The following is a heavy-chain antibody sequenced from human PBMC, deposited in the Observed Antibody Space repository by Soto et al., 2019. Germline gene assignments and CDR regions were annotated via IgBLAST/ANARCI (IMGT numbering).Heavy chain of an antibody. V-gene: IGHV1-69*13. D-gene: IGHD5-18*01. J-gene: IGHJ6*02. CDR3: ARPNTAMVPPYYYYGMDV. CDR2: IIPIFGTA. Sequence: SVKVSCKASGGTFSSYAISWVRQAPGQGLEWMGGIIPIFGTANYAQKFQGRVTITADESTSTAYMELSSLRSEDTAVYYCARPNTAMVPPYYYYGMDVWGQGTTVTVSS. CDR1: GGTFSSYA.